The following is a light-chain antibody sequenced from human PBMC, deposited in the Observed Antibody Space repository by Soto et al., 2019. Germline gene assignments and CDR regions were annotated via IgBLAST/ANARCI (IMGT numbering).Light chain of an antibody. CDR2: DAS. V-gene: IGKV3-11*01. CDR1: QSVSSY. J-gene: IGKJ5*01. Sequence: EIVLTQSPATLSLSPGERATLSCRASQSVSSYLAWHQQKPGQAPRLLIYDASNRATGIPARFSGSGSGTDFTLTISSLEPEDFALYYCQQLDILPITLGQGTRLEIK. CDR3: QQLDILPIT.